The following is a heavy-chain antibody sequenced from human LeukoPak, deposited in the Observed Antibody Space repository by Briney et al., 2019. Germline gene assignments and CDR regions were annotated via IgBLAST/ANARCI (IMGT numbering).Heavy chain of an antibody. Sequence: ASVKVSCKASNYTFSSYGISWVRHAPGQGLEWMGWISTYNGYTDFAQDFQGRVTMTTDTYTNTAYMQMRSLRSDDTAVYYCARGNIGTRRDGDYWGQGTLVTVSS. CDR2: ISTYNGYT. CDR1: NYTFSSYG. CDR3: ARGNIGTRRDGDY. J-gene: IGHJ4*02. V-gene: IGHV1-18*01. D-gene: IGHD5-24*01.